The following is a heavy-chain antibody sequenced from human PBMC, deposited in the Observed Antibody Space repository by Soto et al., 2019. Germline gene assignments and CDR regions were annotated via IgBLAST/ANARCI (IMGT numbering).Heavy chain of an antibody. J-gene: IGHJ5*02. D-gene: IGHD1-1*01. CDR3: ARKSSGTRGGFDP. CDR2: INPNNGNT. CDR1: GYSFTNYD. Sequence: GASVEVSCKASGYSFTNYDINWVRQATGQGLEWMGWINPNNGNTGYAQKFQGRVTVTRSTSISTAYMELSSLRSDDTAVYYCARKSSGTRGGFDPWGQGTLVPVSS. V-gene: IGHV1-8*01.